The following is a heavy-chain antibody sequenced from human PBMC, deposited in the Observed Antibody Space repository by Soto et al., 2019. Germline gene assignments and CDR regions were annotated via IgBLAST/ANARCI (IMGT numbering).Heavy chain of an antibody. CDR2: ISADNGNK. CDR1: GYTFTSYG. D-gene: IGHD3-10*01. V-gene: IGHV1-18*01. J-gene: IGHJ6*02. Sequence: QVQLVQSGAEVKKPGASVMVSCKASGYTFTSYGISWVRQAPGQGLEWMGWISADNGNKNYAQKFQGRFTMTTDTSTSTAYMELMSLRSDDTAVYYCARPPQVPRSYYYYGMDVWGQGTTVNVSS. CDR3: ARPPQVPRSYYYYGMDV.